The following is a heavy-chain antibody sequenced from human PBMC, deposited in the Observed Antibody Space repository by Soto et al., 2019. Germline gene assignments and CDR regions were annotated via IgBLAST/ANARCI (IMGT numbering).Heavy chain of an antibody. CDR2: ISAYNGNT. D-gene: IGHD6-6*01. Sequence: ASVKVSCKASGYTFTSYGISWVRQAPGQGLEWMGWISAYNGNTNYAQKLKGRVTISVDTSKNQFSLKLSSVTAADTAVCYCAGRDYSSSVPFDPWGQGTLVTVSS. CDR1: GYTFTSYG. CDR3: AGRDYSSSVPFDP. J-gene: IGHJ5*02. V-gene: IGHV1-18*01.